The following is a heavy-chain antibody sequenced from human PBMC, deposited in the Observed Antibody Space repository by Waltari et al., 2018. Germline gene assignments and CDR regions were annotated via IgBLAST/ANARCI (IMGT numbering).Heavy chain of an antibody. D-gene: IGHD2-2*01. J-gene: IGHJ4*02. CDR3: ATQRFGDCSSTSCYGGLDY. CDR2: FDPEDGET. CDR1: GYTLPELS. V-gene: IGHV1-24*01. Sequence: QVQLVQSGAEVKKPGASVKVSCKVSGYTLPELSMHWVRQAPGKGLEWMGGFDPEDGETIYAQKFQGRVTMTEDTSTDTAYMELSSLRSEDTAVYYCATQRFGDCSSTSCYGGLDYWGQGTLVTVSS.